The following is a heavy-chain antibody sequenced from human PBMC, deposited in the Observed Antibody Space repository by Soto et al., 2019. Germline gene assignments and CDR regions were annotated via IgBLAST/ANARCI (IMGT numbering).Heavy chain of an antibody. CDR2: ISSSSNTL. CDR1: GFTISPYD. D-gene: IGHD1-1*01. V-gene: IGHV3-48*02. CDR3: PRRPDGTTKDISCYYALEV. Sequence: GGSLRLSCAASGFTISPYDMIWVRQAPGKRLQWVSYISSSSNTLYYGDSVRGRFTISRDNAKNSLYLQMNSLRDEDTAVYYCPRRPDGTTKDISCYYALEVWGQGTTV. J-gene: IGHJ6*01.